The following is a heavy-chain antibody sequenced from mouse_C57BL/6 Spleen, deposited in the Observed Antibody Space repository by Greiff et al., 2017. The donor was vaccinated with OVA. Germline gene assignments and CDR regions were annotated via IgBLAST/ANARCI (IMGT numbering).Heavy chain of an antibody. V-gene: IGHV1-53*01. CDR1: GYTFTSYW. CDR3: SRSGPTIVTSPAY. CDR2: INPSNGGT. Sequence: VQLQQPGTELVKPGASVKLSCTASGYTFTSYWMHWVKQRPGQGLEWFGNINPSNGGTNYNEKFKSKATLTVDKSTSTAYMQLSSLTSEDSAVYDCSRSGPTIVTSPAYWGQGTLVTVSA. J-gene: IGHJ3*01. D-gene: IGHD2-9*01.